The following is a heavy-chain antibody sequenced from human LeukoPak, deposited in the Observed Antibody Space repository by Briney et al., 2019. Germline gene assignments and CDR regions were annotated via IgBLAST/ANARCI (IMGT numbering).Heavy chain of an antibody. Sequence: PPETLSLTCTVSGGSISSSSYYWGWIRQPPGKGLEWIGSIYYSGSTYYNPSLKSRVTISVDTSKNQFSLKLSSVTAADTAVYYCARYVVYGSGKYYFDYWGQGTLVTVSS. V-gene: IGHV4-39*01. CDR1: GGSISSSSYY. D-gene: IGHD3-10*01. CDR3: ARYVVYGSGKYYFDY. CDR2: IYYSGST. J-gene: IGHJ4*02.